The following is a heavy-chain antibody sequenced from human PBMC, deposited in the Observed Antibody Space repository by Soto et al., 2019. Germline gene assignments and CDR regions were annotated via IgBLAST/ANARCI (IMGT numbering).Heavy chain of an antibody. J-gene: IGHJ4*02. CDR3: ARSGEHPLDY. CDR2: STHTGNT. D-gene: IGHD1-26*01. Sequence: QVRLVQSGPEVKKPGASVKVSCKTSGYAFPHYVINWVRQAPGHGLEWMGFSTHTGNTNYAQNFQGRVVLTTDTSTSTAYMEVTSLRSDDTAVYYCARSGEHPLDYGGQGTPVTVSS. CDR1: GYAFPHYV. V-gene: IGHV1-18*01.